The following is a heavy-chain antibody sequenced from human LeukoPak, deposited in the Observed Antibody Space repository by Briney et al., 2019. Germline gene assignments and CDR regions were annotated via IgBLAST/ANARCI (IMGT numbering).Heavy chain of an antibody. Sequence: SETLSLTCAVYGGSFSGYYWSWIRQPPGKGLEWIGEINHSGSTNYNPSLKSRVTISVDTSKNQFSLKLSSVTAADTAVYYCARGDRYPKHWGQGTLVTVSS. D-gene: IGHD2-15*01. V-gene: IGHV4-34*01. CDR3: ARGDRYPKH. CDR2: INHSGST. CDR1: GGSFSGYY. J-gene: IGHJ4*02.